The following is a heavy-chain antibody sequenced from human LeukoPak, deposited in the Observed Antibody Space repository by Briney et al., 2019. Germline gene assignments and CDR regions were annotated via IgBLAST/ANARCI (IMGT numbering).Heavy chain of an antibody. V-gene: IGHV1-69*05. J-gene: IGHJ4*02. Sequence: VASVKVSCKASGGTFSSYAISWVRQAPGQGLEWMGGIIPIFGTANYAQKFQGRVTITTDESTSTAYMELSSLRSEDTAVYYCARDTYLRGLRFLEWLPDYWGQGTLVTVSS. CDR1: GGTFSSYA. D-gene: IGHD3-3*01. CDR3: ARDTYLRGLRFLEWLPDY. CDR2: IIPIFGTA.